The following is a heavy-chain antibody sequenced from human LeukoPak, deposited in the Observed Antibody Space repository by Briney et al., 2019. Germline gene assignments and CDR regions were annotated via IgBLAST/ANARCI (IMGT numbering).Heavy chain of an antibody. D-gene: IGHD5-12*01. CDR2: ISSSSSYI. CDR1: GFTFSSYS. Sequence: PGGSLRLSCAASGFTFSSYSMNWVRQAPGKGLEWVSSISSSSSYIYYADSVKGRFTISRDNAKNSLYLQMNSLRAEDTAVYYCARATIKSGYYYMDVWGKGTTVTVSS. CDR3: ARATIKSGYYYMDV. V-gene: IGHV3-21*01. J-gene: IGHJ6*03.